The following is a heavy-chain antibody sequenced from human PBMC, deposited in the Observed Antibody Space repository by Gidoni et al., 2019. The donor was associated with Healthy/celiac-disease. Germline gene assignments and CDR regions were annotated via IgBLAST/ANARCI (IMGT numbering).Heavy chain of an antibody. CDR2: IYPGDSDT. Sequence: EVQLVQSGAEVKKPGESLKISCKGSGYSFTSYWIGWVRQMPGKGLEGMGIIYPGDSDTRYSPSFQGQVTISADKSISTAYLQWSSLKASDTAMYYCAARLIAAAGTSYYYMDVWGKGTTVTVSS. V-gene: IGHV5-51*03. CDR1: GYSFTSYW. J-gene: IGHJ6*03. CDR3: AARLIAAAGTSYYYMDV. D-gene: IGHD6-13*01.